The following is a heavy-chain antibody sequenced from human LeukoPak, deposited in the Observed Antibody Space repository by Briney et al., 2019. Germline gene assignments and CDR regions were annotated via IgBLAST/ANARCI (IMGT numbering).Heavy chain of an antibody. V-gene: IGHV3-64*01. CDR3: ARARVAAKSGYMDV. D-gene: IGHD2-15*01. CDR1: GFTFSTYG. J-gene: IGHJ6*03. Sequence: GGSLRLSCAASGFTFSTYGMYWVRQAPGKGLEYVSSISSNGNTYYANSVKGRFTISRDTPKNTLYLQMGSLRDEDLAVYYCARARVAAKSGYMDVWGTGATVTISS. CDR2: ISSNGNT.